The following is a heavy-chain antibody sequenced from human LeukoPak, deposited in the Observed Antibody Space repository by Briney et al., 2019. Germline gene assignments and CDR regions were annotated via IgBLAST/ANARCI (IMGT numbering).Heavy chain of an antibody. CDR2: IYYSGNT. CDR1: GVSISSSNSY. J-gene: IGHJ4*02. V-gene: IGHV4-39*01. Sequence: PSETLSLTCTVSGVSISSSNSYWGWIRQPPGKGLEWIGSIYYSGNTYYNASLKCQVSISIDTSKNQFSLKLTSVTAADTAVYYCARQTGSGLFILPGGQGTLVTVSS. CDR3: ARQTGSGLFILP. D-gene: IGHD3/OR15-3a*01.